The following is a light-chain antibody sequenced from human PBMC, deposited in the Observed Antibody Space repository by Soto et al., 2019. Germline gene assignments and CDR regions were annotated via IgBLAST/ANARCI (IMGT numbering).Light chain of an antibody. V-gene: IGKV3-20*01. J-gene: IGKJ1*01. CDR1: QSVSSSY. CDR3: QQYCRSPQT. CDR2: GAS. Sequence: EIVLTQSPGTLSLSPGERATLSCRASQSVSSSYLAWYQQKPGQAPRLLIYGASCRATGIPDRFSGSGSGTDFAITISRLEPEDFAVYYCQQYCRSPQTFGQGTKVEIK.